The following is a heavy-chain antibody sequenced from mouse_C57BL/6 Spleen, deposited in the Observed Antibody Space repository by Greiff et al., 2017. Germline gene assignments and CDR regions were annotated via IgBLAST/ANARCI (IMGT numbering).Heavy chain of an antibody. V-gene: IGHV1-66*01. CDR3: AEGYDYDGDY. J-gene: IGHJ2*01. CDR1: GYSFTSYY. Sequence: VQLQQSGPELVKPGASVKISCKASGYSFTSYYIHWVKQRPGQGLEWIGWIYPGSGNTKYNEKFKGKATLTADTSSSTAYMQLSSLTSEDSAVYYCAEGYDYDGDYWGQGTTLTVSS. D-gene: IGHD2-4*01. CDR2: IYPGSGNT.